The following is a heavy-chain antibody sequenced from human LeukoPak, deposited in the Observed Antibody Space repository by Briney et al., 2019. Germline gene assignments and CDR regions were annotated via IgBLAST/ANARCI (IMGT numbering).Heavy chain of an antibody. D-gene: IGHD6-19*01. CDR1: GYTFTGYY. Sequence: GASVKVSCKASGYTFTGYYIHSVGQAPGQGLEWMGWINPNSGGAKYTQKFQGRVTMTRATSTSTAYMGLRRLRSDDTAVYYCAKGRVVAGTKSLTYNWFDPWGQGTLVTVSS. V-gene: IGHV1-2*02. CDR2: INPNSGGA. J-gene: IGHJ5*02. CDR3: AKGRVVAGTKSLTYNWFDP.